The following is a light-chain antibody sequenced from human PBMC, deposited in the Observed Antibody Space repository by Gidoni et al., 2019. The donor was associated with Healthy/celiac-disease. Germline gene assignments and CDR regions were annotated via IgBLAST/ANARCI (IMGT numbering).Light chain of an antibody. CDR3: QQSYSTPRLT. Sequence: DIQMTQSPSSLSASVGDSVTITCRASQSISSYLNWYQQKPGKAPKLLIYAASSLQSGVPSRFSGSGSGTDFTLTISSLQPEDFATYYCQQSYSTPRLTFXGXTKVEIK. CDR2: AAS. CDR1: QSISSY. J-gene: IGKJ4*01. V-gene: IGKV1-39*01.